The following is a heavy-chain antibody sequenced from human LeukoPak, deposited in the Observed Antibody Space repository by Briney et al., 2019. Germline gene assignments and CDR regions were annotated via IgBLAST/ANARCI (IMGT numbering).Heavy chain of an antibody. CDR2: TWYDGSNK. CDR1: GFRFNNYG. Sequence: GRSLRLSCAASGFRFNNYGIHWVRQAPGKGLEWVAVTWYDGSNKYYADPVRDRFTVSRDNSKNTVYLQMNSLRVEDTAVYYCVKDEVYLDSGGYPTPDTTLDYWGQGTLVAVSS. V-gene: IGHV3-33*06. CDR3: VKDEVYLDSGGYPTPDTTLDY. D-gene: IGHD3-22*01. J-gene: IGHJ4*02.